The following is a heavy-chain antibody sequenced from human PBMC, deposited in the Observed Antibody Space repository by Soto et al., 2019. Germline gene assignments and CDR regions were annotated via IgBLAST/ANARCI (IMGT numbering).Heavy chain of an antibody. D-gene: IGHD6-13*01. CDR3: ATDVVGSSWDDFDY. Sequence: GASVKVSCKVSGYTLTGLSMHWVRQAPGKGLEWMGGFDPEDGETIYAQKFQGRVTMTEDTSTDTAYMELSSLRSEGTAVYYCATDVVGSSWDDFDYWGQGTLVTVSS. CDR1: GYTLTGLS. CDR2: FDPEDGET. V-gene: IGHV1-24*01. J-gene: IGHJ4*02.